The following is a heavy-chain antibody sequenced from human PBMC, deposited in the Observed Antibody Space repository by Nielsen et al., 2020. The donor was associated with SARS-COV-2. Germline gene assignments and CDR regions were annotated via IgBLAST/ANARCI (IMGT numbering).Heavy chain of an antibody. V-gene: IGHV3-30*18. CDR1: GFTFSSYG. CDR2: ISYDGSNK. CDR3: AKDKYQLLNYGMDV. Sequence: SCAASGFTFSSYGMHWVRQAPGKGLEWVAVISYDGSNKYYADSVKGRFTISRDNSKNTLYLQMNSLRAEDTAVYYCAKDKYQLLNYGMDVWGQGTTVTVSS. D-gene: IGHD2-2*01. J-gene: IGHJ6*02.